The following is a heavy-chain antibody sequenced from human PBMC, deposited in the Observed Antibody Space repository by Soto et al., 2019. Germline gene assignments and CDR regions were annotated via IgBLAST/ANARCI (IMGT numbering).Heavy chain of an antibody. D-gene: IGHD6-19*01. CDR3: AREPPLSIAVAGDY. Sequence: ASVKGSCKASGYSCTSYAMHWVRRAPGQRLEWMGWINAGNGNTKYSQKFQGRVTITRDTSASTAYMELSSLRSEDTAVYYCAREPPLSIAVAGDYWGQGTLVTVSS. J-gene: IGHJ4*02. CDR1: GYSCTSYA. CDR2: INAGNGNT. V-gene: IGHV1-3*01.